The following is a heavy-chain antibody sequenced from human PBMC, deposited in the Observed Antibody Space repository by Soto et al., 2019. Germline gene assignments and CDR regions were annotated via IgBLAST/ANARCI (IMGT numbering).Heavy chain of an antibody. V-gene: IGHV4-59*01. J-gene: IGHJ3*02. Sequence: PSETLSLTCTASGGPISSYYWSWIRQPPEKGLEWIGYVHYSGTTNYNPSLQSRVTMSVDTSKNQFSLSLTSVTTVDTAVYYCIGTSRDFDIWGQGISVTVSS. CDR3: IGTSRDFDI. CDR1: GGPISSYY. D-gene: IGHD2-2*01. CDR2: VHYSGTT.